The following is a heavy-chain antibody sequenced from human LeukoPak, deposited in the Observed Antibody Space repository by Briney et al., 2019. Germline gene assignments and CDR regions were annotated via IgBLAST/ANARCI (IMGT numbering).Heavy chain of an antibody. J-gene: IGHJ3*02. Sequence: GGSLRLSCAASGFTFSSYSMNWVRQAPGKGPEWVSSISSSSSYIYYADSVKGRFTISRDNAKNSLYLQMNSLRAEDTAVYYCARDRIVSYYDILTGYVDAFDIWGQGTMVTVSS. CDR2: ISSSSSYI. CDR3: ARDRIVSYYDILTGYVDAFDI. D-gene: IGHD3-9*01. V-gene: IGHV3-21*01. CDR1: GFTFSSYS.